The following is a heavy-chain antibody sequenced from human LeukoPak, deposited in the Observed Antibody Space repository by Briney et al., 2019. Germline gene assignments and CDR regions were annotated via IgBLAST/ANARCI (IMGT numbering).Heavy chain of an antibody. V-gene: IGHV4-39*01. D-gene: IGHD6-13*01. J-gene: IGHJ3*02. CDR3: ARRGIAAAGTHPMDAFDI. CDR2: IYYSGST. Sequence: SETLSLTCTVSGGSISSSSYYWGWIRQPPGKGLEWVGSIYYSGSTYYNPSLKSRVTISVDTSKNQFSLKLSSVTAADTAVYYCARRGIAAAGTHPMDAFDIWGQGTIVTVSS. CDR1: GGSISSSSYY.